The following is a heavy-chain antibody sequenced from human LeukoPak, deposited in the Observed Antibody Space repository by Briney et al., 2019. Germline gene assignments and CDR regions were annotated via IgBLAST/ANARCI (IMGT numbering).Heavy chain of an antibody. J-gene: IGHJ4*02. CDR2: ISGGGGTT. D-gene: IGHD1-14*01. Sequence: GGSLRLSCAASGFTFSSHTMNWVRQAPGKGLECVSSISGGGGTTYYADSLKGRFTISRDNSKNTLYLQMNSLRAEDTAVYYCAKGYNWGQGTLVTVSS. CDR3: AKGYN. CDR1: GFTFSSHT. V-gene: IGHV3-23*01.